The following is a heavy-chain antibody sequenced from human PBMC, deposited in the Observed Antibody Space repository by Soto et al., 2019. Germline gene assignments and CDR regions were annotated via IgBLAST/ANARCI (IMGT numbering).Heavy chain of an antibody. J-gene: IGHJ6*02. CDR1: GYNFDTSW. Sequence: PGESLKISCKVSGYNFDTSWIGWVRQMPGKGLEWMGIIFPADSDTRYSPSFQGQVTLSVDKSISTAFLQWSSLRASDTAIYYCARHPQYYYDSSGYYSRSDYYYGMDVWGQGTTVTVSS. CDR3: ARHPQYYYDSSGYYSRSDYYYGMDV. D-gene: IGHD3-22*01. CDR2: IFPADSDT. V-gene: IGHV5-51*01.